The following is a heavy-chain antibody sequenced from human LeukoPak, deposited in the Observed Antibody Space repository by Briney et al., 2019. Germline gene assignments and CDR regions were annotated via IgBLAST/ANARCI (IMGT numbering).Heavy chain of an antibody. Sequence: GVPVSLSCEASRLIYCTYAVLWVREARGKAWEWMAFITYDGSDPYFADSVKGRSTLSRDNPKNGMYLQMKSRTSADTAMYYCAGPGGYAFDVWGQETMVTLSS. V-gene: IGHV3-30*04. J-gene: IGHJ3*01. D-gene: IGHD4-23*01. CDR3: AGPGGYAFDV. CDR2: ITYDGSDP. CDR1: RLIYCTYA.